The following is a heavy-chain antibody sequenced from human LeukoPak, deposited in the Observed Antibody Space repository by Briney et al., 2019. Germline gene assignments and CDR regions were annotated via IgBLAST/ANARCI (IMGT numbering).Heavy chain of an antibody. CDR1: GFSFSDHW. J-gene: IGHJ4*02. CDR2: IKGDGSEK. V-gene: IGHV3-7*01. CDR3: ASPYYYDSSGYYPPHY. Sequence: GGSLRLSCAASGFSFSDHWLDWVRQTPGKGLEWVAHIKGDGSEKYYVDSVKGRFTISRDNAKNSLYLQMNSLRAEDTAVYYCASPYYYDSSGYYPPHYWGQGTLVTVSS. D-gene: IGHD3-22*01.